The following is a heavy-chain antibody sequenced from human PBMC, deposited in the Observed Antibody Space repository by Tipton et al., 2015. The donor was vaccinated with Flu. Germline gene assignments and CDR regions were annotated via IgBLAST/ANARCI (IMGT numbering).Heavy chain of an antibody. V-gene: IGHV4-34*01. CDR1: GGSFSGYY. D-gene: IGHD3-22*01. CDR2: INHSGST. CDR3: ARARYYGGERNFDY. J-gene: IGHJ4*02. Sequence: TLSLTCSVYGGSFSGYYWSWIRQPPGKGLEGIGEINHSGSTNYNPSLKSPPTISVDTSKNQFSLKLSSVSAGDTAVYDCARARYYGGERNFDYWGQGTLVTVSS.